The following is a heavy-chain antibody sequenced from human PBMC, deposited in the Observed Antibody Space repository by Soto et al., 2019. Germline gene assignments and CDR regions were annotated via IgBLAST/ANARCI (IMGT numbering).Heavy chain of an antibody. D-gene: IGHD6-19*01. CDR2: ISGRGGSI. CDR1: GFTFSSYA. CDR3: SKTTTARIAVAPRGLFDY. V-gene: IGHV3-23*01. J-gene: IGHJ4*02. Sequence: EVQLLESGGGLVQPGGSLRLSCAASGFTFSSYAMNWVRQAPGKGLEWVSAISGRGGSIYYADSVKGRFTISRDNSKNMLFLQMNSLRAEDTAVYYCSKTTTARIAVAPRGLFDYWGQGTLVTVSS.